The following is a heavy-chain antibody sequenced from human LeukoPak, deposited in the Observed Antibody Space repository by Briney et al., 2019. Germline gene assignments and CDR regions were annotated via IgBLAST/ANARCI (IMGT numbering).Heavy chain of an antibody. J-gene: IGHJ4*02. CDR1: GFTFSSYA. Sequence: GGSLRLSCAASGFTFSSYAMSWVRQAPGKGLEWVSAISGSGGSTCYADSVKGRFTISRDNSKNTLYLQMNSLRAEDTAVYYCAKVGVLRYFDWLLFDYWGQGTLVTVSS. D-gene: IGHD3-9*01. V-gene: IGHV3-23*01. CDR3: AKVGVLRYFDWLLFDY. CDR2: ISGSGGST.